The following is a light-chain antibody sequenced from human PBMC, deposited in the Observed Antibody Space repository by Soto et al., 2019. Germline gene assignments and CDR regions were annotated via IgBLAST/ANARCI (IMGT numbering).Light chain of an antibody. V-gene: IGKV1-39*01. J-gene: IGKJ5*01. Sequence: DIQMTQSPSSLSASVGDRVTITCRASQSISRNLNWYHHKPGKAPKLLISAASSLQNGVPSRFSGGGSGTEFTLSISSLQPEDFGTYYCQQSYTTASITFGQGTRLEIK. CDR1: QSISRN. CDR3: QQSYTTASIT. CDR2: AAS.